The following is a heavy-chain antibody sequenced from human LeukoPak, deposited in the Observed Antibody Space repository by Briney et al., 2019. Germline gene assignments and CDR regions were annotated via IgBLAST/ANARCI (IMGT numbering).Heavy chain of an antibody. Sequence: GGSLRLSCAASGFTFSSYAMHWVRQAPGKGLEWVAVISYDGSNKYYADSVKGRFTISRDNSKNTLYLQMNSLRAEDTAVYYCARGSSNWSNWFDPWGQGTLVTVSS. D-gene: IGHD6-13*01. CDR2: ISYDGSNK. V-gene: IGHV3-30*04. J-gene: IGHJ5*02. CDR1: GFTFSSYA. CDR3: ARGSSNWSNWFDP.